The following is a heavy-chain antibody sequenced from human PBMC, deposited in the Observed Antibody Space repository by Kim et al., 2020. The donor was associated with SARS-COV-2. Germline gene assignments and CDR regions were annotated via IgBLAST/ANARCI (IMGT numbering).Heavy chain of an antibody. Sequence: ERYYVDCVKGRFTISRDNAKNSLYLQMNSLRAEDTAVYYCARYNFGYTYWGQGTLVTVSS. V-gene: IGHV3-7*01. CDR3: ARYNFGYTY. CDR2: ER. J-gene: IGHJ4*02. D-gene: IGHD5-18*01.